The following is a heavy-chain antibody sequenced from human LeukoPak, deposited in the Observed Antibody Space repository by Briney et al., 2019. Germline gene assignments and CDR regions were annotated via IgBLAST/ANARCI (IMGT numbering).Heavy chain of an antibody. D-gene: IGHD1-14*01. J-gene: IGHJ5*02. CDR2: ISAYNGNT. CDR3: ARVGWKEPNWFDP. Sequence: ASVKVSCKASGYTFTNYGISWVRQAPGQGLEWMGWISAYNGNTNYAQNLQGRVTMTADTSTSTAYMELRSLRSDDTAVYYCARVGWKEPNWFDPWGQGTLVTVSS. CDR1: GYTFTNYG. V-gene: IGHV1-18*01.